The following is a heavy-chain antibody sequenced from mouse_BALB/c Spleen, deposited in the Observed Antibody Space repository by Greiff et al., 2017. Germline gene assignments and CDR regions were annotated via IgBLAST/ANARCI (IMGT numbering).Heavy chain of an antibody. CDR3: ACDRYEYSMDY. CDR1: GFSLTGYG. CDR2: IWGDGSR. Sequence: VQLQESGPGLVAPSQSLSISCTVSGFSLTGYGVNWVRQPPGKGLEWLGMIWGDGSRDYNSALNSSMSISKDNSKSQVFLKMNSLQTDDTARYYCACDRYEYSMDYWGQGTSVTVSS. J-gene: IGHJ4*01. D-gene: IGHD2-14*01. V-gene: IGHV2-6-7*01.